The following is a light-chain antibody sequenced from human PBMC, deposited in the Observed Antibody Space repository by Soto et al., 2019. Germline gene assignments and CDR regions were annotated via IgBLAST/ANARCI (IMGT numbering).Light chain of an antibody. CDR1: QSISTY. J-gene: IGKJ3*01. CDR2: DAS. Sequence: EIVLTQSPATLSVSPGESATLSCRASQSISTYLAWYQQKPGQAPRLLIYDASNRATGVPTRFSGSGSGTDFTLTISSLQPEDFAVYYCQQRYNWPLFTFGPGTKVDVK. V-gene: IGKV3-11*01. CDR3: QQRYNWPLFT.